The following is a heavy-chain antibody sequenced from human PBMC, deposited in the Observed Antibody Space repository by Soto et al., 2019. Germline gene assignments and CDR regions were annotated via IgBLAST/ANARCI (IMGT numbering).Heavy chain of an antibody. J-gene: IGHJ6*03. V-gene: IGHV3-74*01. Sequence: GGSLRLSCAASGFTFSSYWMHWVRQAPGKGLVWVSRINSDGSSTSYADSVKGRFTISRDNAKNTLYLQMNSLRAEDTAVYYRARGDDCSGGSCLVYYYYYMDVWGKGTTVTVSS. CDR3: ARGDDCSGGSCLVYYYYYMDV. D-gene: IGHD2-15*01. CDR1: GFTFSSYW. CDR2: INSDGSST.